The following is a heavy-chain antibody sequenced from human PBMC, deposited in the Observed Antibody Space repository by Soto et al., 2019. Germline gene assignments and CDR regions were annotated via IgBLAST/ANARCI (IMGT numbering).Heavy chain of an antibody. CDR2: IIPIFGTA. D-gene: IGHD3-10*01. Sequence: QVQLVQSGAEVKKPGSLVKVSCKASGGTFSSYAISWVRQAPGQGLEWMGGIIPIFGTANYAQKFQGRVTITADESTSTAYMELGSLRSEDTAVYYCARGVYGWGAVSCFDYWGQGTLVTVAS. CDR3: ARGVYGWGAVSCFDY. CDR1: GGTFSSYA. J-gene: IGHJ4*02. V-gene: IGHV1-69*12.